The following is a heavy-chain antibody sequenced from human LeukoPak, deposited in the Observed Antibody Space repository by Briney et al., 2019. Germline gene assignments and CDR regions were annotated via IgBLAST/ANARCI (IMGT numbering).Heavy chain of an antibody. V-gene: IGHV1-18*01. D-gene: IGHD2-2*02. J-gene: IGHJ5*02. CDR3: ARDLMHCSSTSCYRAYNWFDP. CDR1: GYTFTSYG. CDR2: ISAYNGNT. Sequence: GASAKVSCKASGYTFTSYGISWVRQAPGQGLEWMGWISAYNGNTNYAQKLQGRVTMTTDTSTSTAYMELRSLRSDDTAVYYCARDLMHCSSTSCYRAYNWFDPWGQGTLVTVSS.